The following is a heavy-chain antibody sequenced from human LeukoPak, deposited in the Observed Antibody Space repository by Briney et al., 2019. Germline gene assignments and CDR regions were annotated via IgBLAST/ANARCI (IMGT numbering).Heavy chain of an antibody. V-gene: IGHV4-59*01. J-gene: IGHJ4*02. Sequence: SETLSLTCTVSGGYISSYYWSWIRQPPGKGLEWIGYIYYSGSTNYNPSLKSRVTISVDTSKNQFSLKLSSVTAADTAVYYCATCIAVAGIGPYYFDYWGQGTLVTVSS. D-gene: IGHD6-19*01. CDR2: IYYSGST. CDR1: GGYISSYY. CDR3: ATCIAVAGIGPYYFDY.